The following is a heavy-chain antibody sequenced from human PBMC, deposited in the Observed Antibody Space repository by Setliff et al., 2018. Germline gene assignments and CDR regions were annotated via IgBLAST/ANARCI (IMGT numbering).Heavy chain of an antibody. D-gene: IGHD3-22*01. J-gene: IGHJ4*02. Sequence: PSETLSLTCTVSGGSISSGSYYWGWIRQPPRKGLEWIGSIHYSGSTYYNPSLKSRVTISVDTSKNQFSLKLSSVTAADTAVFYCARLSGYYFDYWGQGTRVTVSS. CDR1: GGSISSGSYY. V-gene: IGHV4-39*01. CDR3: ARLSGYYFDY. CDR2: IHYSGST.